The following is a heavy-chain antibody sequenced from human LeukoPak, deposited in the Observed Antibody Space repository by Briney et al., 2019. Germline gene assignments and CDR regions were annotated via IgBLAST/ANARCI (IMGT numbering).Heavy chain of an antibody. CDR2: IWYDGSTK. CDR3: ATEDAAANFDY. V-gene: IGHV3-33*01. D-gene: IGHD2-2*01. Sequence: GGSLRLSCAASGFTFSSSGMHGVRQAPGKGLEGVAVIWYDGSTKYYADSVKGRFTISRDNSKNTLYLQMNSLRAEDTAVYYCATEDAAANFDYWGQGTLVTVSS. CDR1: GFTFSSSG. J-gene: IGHJ4*02.